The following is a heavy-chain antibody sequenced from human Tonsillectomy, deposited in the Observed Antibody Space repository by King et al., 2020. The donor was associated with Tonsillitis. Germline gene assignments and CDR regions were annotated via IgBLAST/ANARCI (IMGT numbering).Heavy chain of an antibody. Sequence: VQLVESGGGLVQPGGSLRLSCAASGFTFSSYAMSWVRQAPGKGLEWVSAISGSGGSTYYADSVKGRFTISRDNSKNTLYLQMNSLRAEDTAVYYSAKPHYYGSGSHIHAFDPWGQGTLVTVSS. J-gene: IGHJ5*02. CDR2: ISGSGGST. CDR1: GFTFSSYA. CDR3: AKPHYYGSGSHIHAFDP. D-gene: IGHD3-10*01. V-gene: IGHV3-23*04.